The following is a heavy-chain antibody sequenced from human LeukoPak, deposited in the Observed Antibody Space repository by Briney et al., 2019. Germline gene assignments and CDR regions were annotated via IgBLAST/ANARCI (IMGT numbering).Heavy chain of an antibody. J-gene: IGHJ4*02. CDR3: ARDSPDGSGTYYNYSPDY. CDR2: ISASKWKK. CDR1: GYTFSSYG. V-gene: IGHV1-18*01. D-gene: IGHD3-10*01. Sequence: GASVKVSCKASGYTFSSYGISWVRQAPGQGLEWMGWISASKWKKNYRQKLQGRVTMTTDTSTSTAYMDLRSLRSDDTAIYYCARDSPDGSGTYYNYSPDYWGQGTLVTVSS.